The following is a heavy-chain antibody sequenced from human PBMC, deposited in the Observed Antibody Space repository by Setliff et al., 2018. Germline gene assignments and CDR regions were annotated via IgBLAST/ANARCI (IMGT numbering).Heavy chain of an antibody. Sequence: SETLSLTCNVSGVSISSYYWSWIRQPPGKGLECIGYIQKSGSANYNPSLMSRVTISVDTSRNQFSLNLTSVTAADTAVYYCARGLAVNRFDPWGQGTLVTVSS. CDR1: GVSISSYY. CDR2: IQKSGSA. J-gene: IGHJ5*02. D-gene: IGHD3-16*01. V-gene: IGHV4-59*01. CDR3: ARGLAVNRFDP.